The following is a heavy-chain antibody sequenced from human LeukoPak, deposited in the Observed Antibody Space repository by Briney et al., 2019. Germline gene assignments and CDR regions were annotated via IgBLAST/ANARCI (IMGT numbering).Heavy chain of an antibody. V-gene: IGHV3-48*04. CDR2: ISSSGSTI. Sequence: GGSLRLSCAASGFTFSSYWMHWVRQAPGKGLEWVSYISSSGSTIYYADSVKGRFTISRDNAKNSLYLQMNSLRAEDTAVYYCARGSSSGWSDYWGQGTLVTVSS. CDR1: GFTFSSYW. D-gene: IGHD6-19*01. J-gene: IGHJ4*02. CDR3: ARGSSSGWSDY.